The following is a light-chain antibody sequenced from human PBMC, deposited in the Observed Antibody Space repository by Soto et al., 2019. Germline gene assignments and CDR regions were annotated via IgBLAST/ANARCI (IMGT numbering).Light chain of an antibody. CDR3: QPSYDTPYT. Sequence: DIQMTQSPSSLSASIGDRVTITCRSSQNIMSYLNWYQQRPGKGPKLLIYAASSLQSDVPSRFSGSGAGTDFTLTISSLQPDDFATYYCQPSYDTPYTFGQGTKLEI. CDR1: QNIMSY. J-gene: IGKJ2*01. CDR2: AAS. V-gene: IGKV1-39*01.